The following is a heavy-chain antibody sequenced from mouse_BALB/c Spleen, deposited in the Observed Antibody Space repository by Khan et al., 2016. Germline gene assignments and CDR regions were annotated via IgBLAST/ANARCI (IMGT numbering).Heavy chain of an antibody. V-gene: IGHV1-77*01. J-gene: IGHJ2*01. D-gene: IGHD2-2*01. CDR3: ASSVYYGSYLDY. Sequence: QVQLQQSGAELARPGASVKLSCKASGYTFTDYYINWVKQRTGQGLEWIGEIYPGSGNTYYNEKFKGKATLTADKSSSTAYMQLSSLTSEDSAVYCCASSVYYGSYLDYWGQGTTLTVSS. CDR1: GYTFTDYY. CDR2: IYPGSGNT.